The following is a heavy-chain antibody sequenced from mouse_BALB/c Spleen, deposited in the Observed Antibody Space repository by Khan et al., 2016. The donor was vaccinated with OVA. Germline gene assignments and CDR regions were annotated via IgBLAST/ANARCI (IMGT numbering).Heavy chain of an antibody. CDR2: INPSNGGS. CDR3: TRSGYGDFAD. D-gene: IGHD2-2*01. Sequence: QVQLQQSGAELVKPGASVKLSCKASGYTFTSYYMYWLKQGPGQGLEWIGGINPSNGGSNSSEKFKTKATLTVDKSSSTAYMQLSSLTSEDSAIYYGTRSGYGDFADWGQGTLVTVSA. V-gene: IGHV1S81*02. CDR1: GYTFTSYY. J-gene: IGHJ3*01.